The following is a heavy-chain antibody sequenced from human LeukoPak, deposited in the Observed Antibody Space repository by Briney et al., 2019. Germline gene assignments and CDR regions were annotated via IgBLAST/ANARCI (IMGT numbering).Heavy chain of an antibody. Sequence: TGGSLRLSCAASGFVFSTYDMHWVRQAPGKGLGWVSYIGSAGDTYDPGSVKGRFSISRENAKTSLFLQMNNLRAGDTAVYYCARGGRKWDDYYYYYMDVWGKGTTVTVSS. D-gene: IGHD1-26*01. J-gene: IGHJ6*03. CDR1: GFVFSTYD. CDR2: IGSAGDT. V-gene: IGHV3-13*01. CDR3: ARGGRKWDDYYYYYMDV.